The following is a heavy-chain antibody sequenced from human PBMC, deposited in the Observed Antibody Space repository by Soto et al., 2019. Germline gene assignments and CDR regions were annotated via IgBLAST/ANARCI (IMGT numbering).Heavy chain of an antibody. D-gene: IGHD3-10*01. J-gene: IGHJ4*01. CDR2: IYPVDSDI. CDR1: GYRFASYW. CDR3: ARRVSGGPSYDYFDY. Sequence: VEALKMSCQGSGYRFASYWIGWVRQVPGKGLEWMAYIYPVDSDIRYSLSFRGQVTISADKSISTAYLQWNSLEASDTAMYYCARRVSGGPSYDYFDYWGQGTQVAVSS. V-gene: IGHV5-51*01.